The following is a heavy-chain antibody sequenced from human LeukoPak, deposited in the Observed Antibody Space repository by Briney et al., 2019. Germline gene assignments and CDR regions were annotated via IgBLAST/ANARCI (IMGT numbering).Heavy chain of an antibody. CDR2: INAGNGNT. D-gene: IGHD3-22*01. CDR1: GYTFTSYA. Sequence: ASVKVSCKASGYTFTSYAMHWVRQAPGQRLEWMGWINAGNGNTKYSQKLQGRVTMTTDTSTSTAYMELRSLRSDDTAVYYCAREGSETWYYYDSSGYYSFDYWGQGTLVTVSS. CDR3: AREGSETWYYYDSSGYYSFDY. J-gene: IGHJ4*02. V-gene: IGHV1-3*01.